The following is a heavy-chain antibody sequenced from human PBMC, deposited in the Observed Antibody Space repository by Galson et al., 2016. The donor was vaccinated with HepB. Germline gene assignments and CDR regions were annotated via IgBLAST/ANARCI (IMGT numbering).Heavy chain of an antibody. Sequence: SLRLSCAASGFTFSSYEMNWVRQAPGKGLEWVSYISSSGSTIYYADSVKGRFTISRDNAKNPLYLQMNSLRAEDTAVYYCARGGYGGYSPREFDYWGQGTLVTVSS. D-gene: IGHD5-12*01. CDR2: ISSSGSTI. CDR3: ARGGYGGYSPREFDY. V-gene: IGHV3-48*03. CDR1: GFTFSSYE. J-gene: IGHJ4*02.